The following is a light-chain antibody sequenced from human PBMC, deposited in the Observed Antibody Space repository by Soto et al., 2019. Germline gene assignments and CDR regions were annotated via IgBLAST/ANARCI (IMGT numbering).Light chain of an antibody. CDR3: QQSYTTPIT. CDR2: AAS. Sequence: DIQMTQYPSSLSASVGDRVIITCRASQTISSHLNWYQQKPGKAPNLLVYAASSLQSGVPSRFTGSGSGTDLTLTISSLQPEDFATYFCQQSYTTPITLGQGTLLEVK. CDR1: QTISSH. V-gene: IGKV1-39*01. J-gene: IGKJ5*01.